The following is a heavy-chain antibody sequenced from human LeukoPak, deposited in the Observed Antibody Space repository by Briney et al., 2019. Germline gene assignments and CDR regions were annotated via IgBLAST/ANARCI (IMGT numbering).Heavy chain of an antibody. J-gene: IGHJ5*01. D-gene: IGHD3-22*01. V-gene: IGHV1-18*01. CDR1: TSR. CDR2: IGTYGADT. Sequence: ASVKVSCKATSRISWVRQAPGQGLEWMGWIGTYGADTYYAQKFQGRITVTTDTSTSTVYMELRNLRSDDTAVYYCARDLWNFYDDCGHNRDFDSWGQGTLVTVSS. CDR3: ARDLWNFYDDCGHNRDFDS.